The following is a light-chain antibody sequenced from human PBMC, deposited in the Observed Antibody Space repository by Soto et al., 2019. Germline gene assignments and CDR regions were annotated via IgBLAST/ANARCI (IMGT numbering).Light chain of an antibody. CDR2: DAS. J-gene: IGKJ2*01. Sequence: EIVLTQSPATLSLSPGERATLSCRASQSVSSYLAWYQQKPGQAPRLLIYDASNRATDIPARFSGSGSGTDFTLTSNSLEPEEFAVDYCQQRSNWPRTCGQGTKLEIK. CDR1: QSVSSY. V-gene: IGKV3-11*01. CDR3: QQRSNWPRT.